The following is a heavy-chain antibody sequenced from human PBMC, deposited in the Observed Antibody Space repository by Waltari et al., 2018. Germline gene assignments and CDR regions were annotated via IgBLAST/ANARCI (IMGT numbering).Heavy chain of an antibody. CDR3: LGRPYDYVWGSGYHYYGVDV. CDR2: ISQEGTNK. V-gene: IGHV3-30*01. CDR1: GFTFSNYA. D-gene: IGHD3-16*01. J-gene: IGHJ6*02. Sequence: QVQLVESGGGVVQPGRSLRLSCAASGFTFSNYAMHWVRQAPGKGREWVAVISQEGTNKYHADSVKGRFTISRDNSTNTLYLQMNSLRADDTAVYYSLGRPYDYVWGSGYHYYGVDVWGQGTTVTVSS.